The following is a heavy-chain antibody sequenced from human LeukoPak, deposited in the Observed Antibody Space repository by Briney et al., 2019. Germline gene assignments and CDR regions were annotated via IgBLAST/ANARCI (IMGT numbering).Heavy chain of an antibody. CDR1: GFTVSNNY. CDR3: ASQLWSHAFDI. D-gene: IGHD5-18*01. CDR2: IYSGGST. V-gene: IGHV3-53*01. J-gene: IGHJ3*02. Sequence: PGGSLRLSCAASGFTVSNNYMTWVRQAPGKGLEWVSVIYSGGSTSYSDSVKGRFTISRDISENTLYLQMNSLRAEDTAVYYCASQLWSHAFDIWGQGTKVTVS.